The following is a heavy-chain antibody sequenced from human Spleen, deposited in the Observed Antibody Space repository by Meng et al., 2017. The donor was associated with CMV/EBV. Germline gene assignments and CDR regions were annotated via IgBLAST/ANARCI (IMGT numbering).Heavy chain of an antibody. CDR1: GLTFSSYW. CDR3: ARGRGWYQLLGVFDV. V-gene: IGHV3-7*01. CDR2: IKQDGSEK. J-gene: IGHJ3*01. D-gene: IGHD2-2*01. Sequence: GESLKISCAASGLTFSSYWMNWVRQAPGKGLEWVANIKQDGSEKYYVDSVRGRFAISRDNAKSSLYLQMNSLRAEDTAVYYCARGRGWYQLLGVFDVWGQGTMVTVSS.